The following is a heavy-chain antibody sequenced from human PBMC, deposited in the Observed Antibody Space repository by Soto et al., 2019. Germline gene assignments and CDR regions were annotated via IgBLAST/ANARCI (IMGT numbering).Heavy chain of an antibody. Sequence: QVQLVESGGGVVQPGTSLRLSCAASGFAFSTFGMHWVRQAPGKGLEWGAVISYDGNNQNYADSVKGRLTISRDNSNNLLYLQMNSLRHEDTALYYCAKGRTVFGVVPYYFDFWGQGTLVTVSS. J-gene: IGHJ4*02. D-gene: IGHD3-3*01. CDR1: GFAFSTFG. CDR3: AKGRTVFGVVPYYFDF. CDR2: ISYDGNNQ. V-gene: IGHV3-30*18.